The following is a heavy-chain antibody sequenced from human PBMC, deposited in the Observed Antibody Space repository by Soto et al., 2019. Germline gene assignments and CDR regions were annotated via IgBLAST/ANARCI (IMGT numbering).Heavy chain of an antibody. Sequence: SETLSLTCAVSDGSISSSNWWSRVRQPPGKGLEWIGEIYHSGSTNYNPSLKSRVTISVDKSKNQFSLKLSSVTAADTAVYYCARARVVATSGMDVWGQGTTVTVSS. CDR1: DGSISSSNW. D-gene: IGHD5-12*01. CDR2: IYHSGST. V-gene: IGHV4-4*02. J-gene: IGHJ6*02. CDR3: ARARVVATSGMDV.